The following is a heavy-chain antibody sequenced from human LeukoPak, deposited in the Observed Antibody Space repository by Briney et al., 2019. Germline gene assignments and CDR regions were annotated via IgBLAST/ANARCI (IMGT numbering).Heavy chain of an antibody. CDR3: ARDRGGSYPSIFDY. CDR1: VGIFSSYA. D-gene: IGHD1-26*01. CDR2: IIPIFGTA. Sequence: SVKVSCKASVGIFSSYAINWVRQAPGQGLEWMGRIIPIFGTANYAQKFQGRVTITTDESTSTAYMELSSLRSEDTAVYYCARDRGGSYPSIFDYWGQGTLVTVSS. V-gene: IGHV1-69*05. J-gene: IGHJ4*02.